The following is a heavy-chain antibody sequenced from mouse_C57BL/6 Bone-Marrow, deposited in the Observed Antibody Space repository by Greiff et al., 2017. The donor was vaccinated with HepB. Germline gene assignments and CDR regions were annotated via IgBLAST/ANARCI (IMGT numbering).Heavy chain of an antibody. Sequence: EVQLQQSGAELVRPGASVKLSCTASGFNIKDDYMHWVKQRPEQGLEWIGWIDPENGDTEYASKFQGKATITADTSSNTAYLQLSSLTSEDTAVYYCHYDVRVPWFAYWGQGTLVTVSA. V-gene: IGHV14-4*01. J-gene: IGHJ3*01. CDR1: GFNIKDDY. CDR2: IDPENGDT. D-gene: IGHD2-4*01. CDR3: HYDVRVPWFAY.